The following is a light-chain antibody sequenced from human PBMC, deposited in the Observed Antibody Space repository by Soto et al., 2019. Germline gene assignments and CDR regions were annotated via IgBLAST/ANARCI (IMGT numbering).Light chain of an antibody. V-gene: IGKV3D-15*01. CDR1: QSVSSN. Sequence: EIVMTQSPATLSLSLGERATLSCWASQSVSSNLAWYQQKPGQAPRLLIYDVSTRATGIPTRFSGSGSGTDFTLTISSLQSEDFAAYYCQQYNNWPLTFGGGTKVEIK. CDR2: DVS. J-gene: IGKJ4*01. CDR3: QQYNNWPLT.